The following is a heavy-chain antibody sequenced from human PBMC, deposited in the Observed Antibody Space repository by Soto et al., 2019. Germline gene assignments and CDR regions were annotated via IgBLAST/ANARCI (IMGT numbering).Heavy chain of an antibody. Sequence: GGSLRLSCAASGFTFSDYYMSWIRQAPGKGLEWASYISSSGSTIYYADSVKGRFTISRDNAKNSLYLQMNSLRAEDTAVYYCASFPTGYYHGSGSYYNATPGYWGQGTLVTVSS. V-gene: IGHV3-11*01. D-gene: IGHD3-10*01. CDR1: GFTFSDYY. J-gene: IGHJ4*02. CDR2: ISSSGSTI. CDR3: ASFPTGYYHGSGSYYNATPGY.